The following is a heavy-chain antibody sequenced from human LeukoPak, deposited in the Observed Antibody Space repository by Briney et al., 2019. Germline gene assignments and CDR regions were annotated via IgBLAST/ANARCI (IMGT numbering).Heavy chain of an antibody. Sequence: SETLSLTCSVSGGSINSSTTSWGWIRNPPGKGLEWIGSIFNSGNIYYNPSLKSRITISVDTSKNQFSLKLNSVTAADTAVYYCARGTETTFEGGPYRRYNWFDPWGQGTLVTVSS. V-gene: IGHV4-39*01. D-gene: IGHD4-17*01. CDR1: GGSINSSTTS. CDR3: ARGTETTFEGGPYRRYNWFDP. J-gene: IGHJ5*02. CDR2: IFNSGNI.